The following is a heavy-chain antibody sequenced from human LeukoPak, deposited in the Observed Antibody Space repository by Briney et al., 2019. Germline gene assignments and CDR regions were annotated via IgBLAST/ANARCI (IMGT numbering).Heavy chain of an antibody. CDR3: ARDRPSKPGDY. J-gene: IGHJ4*02. CDR2: ISYDGSNK. V-gene: IGHV3-30-3*01. CDR1: GFTFSSYA. D-gene: IGHD4-11*01. Sequence: GGSLRLSCAASGFTFSSYAMHWVRQAPGKGLERVAVISYDGSNKYYADSVKGRFTISRDNSKNTLYLQMNSLRAEDTAVYYCARDRPSKPGDYWGQGTLVAVSS.